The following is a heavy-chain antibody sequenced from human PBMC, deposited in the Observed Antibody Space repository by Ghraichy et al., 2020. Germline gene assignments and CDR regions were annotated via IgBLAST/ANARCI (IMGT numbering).Heavy chain of an antibody. J-gene: IGHJ4*02. V-gene: IGHV4-34*01. CDR2: INHSGST. D-gene: IGHD2-15*01. Sequence: SETLSLTCAVYGGSFSGYYWSWIRQPPGKGLEWIGEINHSGSTNYNPSLKSRVTISVDTSKNQFSLKLSSVTAADTAVYYCARGPPILGSGGSSYSGYFDYWGQGTLVTVSS. CDR1: GGSFSGYY. CDR3: ARGPPILGSGGSSYSGYFDY.